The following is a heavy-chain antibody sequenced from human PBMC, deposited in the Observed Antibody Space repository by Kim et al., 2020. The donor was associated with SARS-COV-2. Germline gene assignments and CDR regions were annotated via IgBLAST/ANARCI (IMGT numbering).Heavy chain of an antibody. V-gene: IGHV3-7*01. Sequence: GGSLRLSCAASGFTFNSYWMNWVRQAPGKGLEWVANIKHDGSDKYYMDSVKGRFIISRDNAKNSLYLQMNSLTADDTAVYYCARGTDGSPNWFDPWGQGTLVTVSS. J-gene: IGHJ5*02. CDR3: ARGTDGSPNWFDP. D-gene: IGHD6-13*01. CDR2: IKHDGSDK. CDR1: GFTFNSYW.